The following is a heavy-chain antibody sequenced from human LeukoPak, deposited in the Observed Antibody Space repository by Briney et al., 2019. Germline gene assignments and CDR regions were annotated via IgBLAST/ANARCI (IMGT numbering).Heavy chain of an antibody. D-gene: IGHD1-26*01. V-gene: IGHV3-23*01. J-gene: IGHJ4*02. CDR2: LSGSDGTT. Sequence: GGSLRLSCAASGFTFSSYAMGWVRHAPGKGLEWVSTLSGSDGTTYYADSVKGRFTISRDNSKNTLYLQMNSLRAEDTAVYYCAKDREEWELPNYFFDYWGQGTLVTVSS. CDR3: AKDREEWELPNYFFDY. CDR1: GFTFSSYA.